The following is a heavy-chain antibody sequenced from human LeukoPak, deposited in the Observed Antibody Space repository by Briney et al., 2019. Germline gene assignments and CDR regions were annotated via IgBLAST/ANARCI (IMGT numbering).Heavy chain of an antibody. CDR1: GYSINSGYY. CDR3: ARSGGSGTYYDGSFDY. D-gene: IGHD1-26*01. J-gene: IGHJ4*02. Sequence: SETLSLTCAVSGYSINSGYYWGWIRQPPGKGLEWIGSMYYSGNTYYNPSLKSRVTISVDTSKNQFSLKLSSVTAADTAVYYCARSGGSGTYYDGSFDYWGQGTLVTVSS. CDR2: MYYSGNT. V-gene: IGHV4-38-2*01.